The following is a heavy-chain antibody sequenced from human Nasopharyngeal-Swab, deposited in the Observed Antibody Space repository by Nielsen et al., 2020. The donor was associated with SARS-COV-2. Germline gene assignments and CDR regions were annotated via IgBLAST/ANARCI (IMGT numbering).Heavy chain of an antibody. D-gene: IGHD5-24*01. CDR3: ARGWRDGYNYCGAFDY. Sequence: GESLKISCAASGFTFSSYAMHWVRQAPGKGLEYVSAISSNGGSTYYANSVKGRFTISRDNSKNTLYLQMGSLRAEDMAVYYCARGWRDGYNYCGAFDYWGQGTLVTVSS. CDR1: GFTFSSYA. CDR2: ISSNGGST. J-gene: IGHJ4*02. V-gene: IGHV3-64*01.